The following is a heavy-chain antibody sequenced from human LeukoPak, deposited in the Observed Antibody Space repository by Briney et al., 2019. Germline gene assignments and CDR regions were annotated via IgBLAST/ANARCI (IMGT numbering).Heavy chain of an antibody. V-gene: IGHV4-39*07. Sequence: SETLSLTCTVSGASVSSNDYYCGWIRQPPGKGLEWIGSIYYSETTYYNPSLKSRVTISVDTSKNQFSLDLTSVTAADTAVHYCARGRSMAAGASWGQGTLVTVSS. CDR2: IYYSETT. CDR1: GASVSSNDYY. D-gene: IGHD5-24*01. CDR3: ARGRSMAAGAS. J-gene: IGHJ4*02.